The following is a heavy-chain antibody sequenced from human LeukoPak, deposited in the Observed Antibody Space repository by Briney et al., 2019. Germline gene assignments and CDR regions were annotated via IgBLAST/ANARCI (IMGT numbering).Heavy chain of an antibody. Sequence: SETLSLTCTVSRGSTSTYYWSWIRQPAGKGLEWIGRIYPSGNTNFNPSLMSRVTMSIDTSKNQFSLKLSSVTAADTAVYYCAELGITMIGGVWGKGTTVTISS. CDR1: RGSTSTYY. V-gene: IGHV4-4*07. J-gene: IGHJ6*04. CDR3: AELGITMIGGV. CDR2: IYPSGNT. D-gene: IGHD3-10*02.